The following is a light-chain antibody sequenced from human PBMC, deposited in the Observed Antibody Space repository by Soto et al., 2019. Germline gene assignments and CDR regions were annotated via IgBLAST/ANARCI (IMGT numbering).Light chain of an antibody. V-gene: IGLV2-14*01. CDR1: SSDIGSYDR. Sequence: QSALTQPASVSGSPGQSITISCTGSSSDIGSYDRVAWYQQEPGKAPKIMIYNVNNRPSGISNRFSGSKSGNTASLTISGLQAEDEADYYCSSYTTSRTYFFGTGTKLTVL. CDR3: SSYTTSRTYF. J-gene: IGLJ1*01. CDR2: NVN.